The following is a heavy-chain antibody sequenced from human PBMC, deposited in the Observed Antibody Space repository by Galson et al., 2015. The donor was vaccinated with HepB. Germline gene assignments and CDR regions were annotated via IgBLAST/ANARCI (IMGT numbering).Heavy chain of an antibody. CDR1: GFTFSHYA. J-gene: IGHJ4*02. D-gene: IGHD3-9*01. CDR2: VGGVDDRT. V-gene: IGHV3-23*01. CDR3: AKIPQAYDIFFDY. Sequence: SLRLSCAASGFTFSHYAMSWVRQIPGMGLEWVSTVGGVDDRTFYADSVKGRFTISRDNSRNTLFLQMNSLRAEDTAIYYCAKIPQAYDIFFDYWGRGTLVTVSS.